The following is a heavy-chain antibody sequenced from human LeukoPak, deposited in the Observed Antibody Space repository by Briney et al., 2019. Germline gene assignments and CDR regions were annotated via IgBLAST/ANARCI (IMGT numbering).Heavy chain of an antibody. CDR3: ARGRAVGKYYFDY. Sequence: PGGTLRLSCAASGFTFNSYHMIRVPQAPGKGLEGVISISSSSSYIYYADSVKGRFTISRDNSKNTLYFQMNSLRAEDTAVYYCARGRAVGKYYFDYWGQGTLVTVSS. V-gene: IGHV3-21*04. J-gene: IGHJ4*02. CDR2: ISSSSSYI. CDR1: GFTFNSYH. D-gene: IGHD6-19*01.